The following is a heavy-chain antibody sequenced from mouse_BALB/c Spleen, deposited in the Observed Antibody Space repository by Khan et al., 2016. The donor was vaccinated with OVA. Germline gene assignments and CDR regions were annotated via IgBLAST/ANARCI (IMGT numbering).Heavy chain of an antibody. V-gene: IGHV1S29*02. CDR3: ARSGYGSFCF. J-gene: IGHJ3*01. D-gene: IGHD1-2*01. CDR1: GYTFTDYN. Sequence: VRLQQSGPDLVKPGASVRISCKASGYTFTDYNMDWVKQSHGKSLEWIGYIFPKSGGTGYNQKFNTKATLPVENSLSTAYMELRSLTSEDSAVYSCARSGYGSFCFWGQWTLIIVSA. CDR2: IFPKSGGT.